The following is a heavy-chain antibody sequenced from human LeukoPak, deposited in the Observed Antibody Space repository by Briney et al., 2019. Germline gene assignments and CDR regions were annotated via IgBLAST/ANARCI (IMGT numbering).Heavy chain of an antibody. D-gene: IGHD1-26*01. CDR3: ARSYIVGYTQFYFDS. Sequence: ASVKVSCKASGYTFTSYGISWVRQAPGQVLEWMGWISAYNGNTNYAQKLQGRVTMTTDTSTSTAYMELRSLRSDDTAAYYCARSYIVGYTQFYFDSWGQGTLITVSS. V-gene: IGHV1-18*01. CDR1: GYTFTSYG. CDR2: ISAYNGNT. J-gene: IGHJ4*02.